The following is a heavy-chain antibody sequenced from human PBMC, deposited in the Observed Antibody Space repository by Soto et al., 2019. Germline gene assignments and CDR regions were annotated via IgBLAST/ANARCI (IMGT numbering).Heavy chain of an antibody. CDR2: VYYSGST. Sequence: QVQLQESGPGLVKPSETLSLTCTVSGGSISSYYWNWIRQPPGKGLEWIGCVYYSGSTNYNPSLQSRVTISVDTSRNQFSLKRSSVTAADTAVYYCALRDGYNGGYAFDIWGQGTMVTVSS. CDR3: ALRDGYNGGYAFDI. D-gene: IGHD3-16*01. V-gene: IGHV4-59*01. CDR1: GGSISSYY. J-gene: IGHJ3*02.